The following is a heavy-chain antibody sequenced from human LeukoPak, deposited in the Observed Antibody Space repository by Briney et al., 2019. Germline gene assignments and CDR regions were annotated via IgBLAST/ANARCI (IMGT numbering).Heavy chain of an antibody. D-gene: IGHD3-22*01. CDR1: GDSIGNYY. CDR2: IHSSGNT. CDR3: ARGYFDTSGYSNPFDF. V-gene: IGHV4-4*09. Sequence: SETLSLTCTVSGDSIGNYYWSWIRQTPGKGLEWIGCIHSSGNTYYNPSLKSRVTISIDTSKNQFSLELSSVTAADTAVYFCARGYFDTSGYSNPFDFWGQGTLVTVSS. J-gene: IGHJ4*02.